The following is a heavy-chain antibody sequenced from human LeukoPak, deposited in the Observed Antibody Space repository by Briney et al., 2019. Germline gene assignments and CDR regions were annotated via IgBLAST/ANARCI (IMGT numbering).Heavy chain of an antibody. D-gene: IGHD5-24*01. CDR3: ARDRDGRFDP. J-gene: IGHJ5*02. Sequence: ASVKVSCKASGGTFSSYAISWVRQAPGQGLEWMGGIIPIFGTANYAQKFQGRVTITADESTSTAYMELSSLRSEDTAVYYCARDRDGRFDPWGQGTLVTVSS. CDR2: IIPIFGTA. V-gene: IGHV1-69*13. CDR1: GGTFSSYA.